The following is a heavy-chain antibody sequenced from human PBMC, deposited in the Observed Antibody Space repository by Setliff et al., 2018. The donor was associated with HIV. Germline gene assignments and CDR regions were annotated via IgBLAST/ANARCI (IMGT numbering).Heavy chain of an antibody. D-gene: IGHD3-16*01. CDR3: AAVPWGHSSLIIDH. V-gene: IGHV3-48*03. CDR1: GLIFSSYE. Sequence: GGSLRLSCAASGLIFSSYEMNWVRQAPGKGLEWISFIGGHGSIIHYADSVKGRFTISRDNAKNSVYLQMHSLRVEDTAAYYCAAVPWGHSSLIIDHWGQGTPVTVSS. J-gene: IGHJ4*02. CDR2: IGGHGSII.